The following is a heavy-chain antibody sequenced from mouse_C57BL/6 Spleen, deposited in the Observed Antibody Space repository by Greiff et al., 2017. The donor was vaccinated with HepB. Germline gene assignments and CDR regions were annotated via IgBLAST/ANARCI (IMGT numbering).Heavy chain of an antibody. V-gene: IGHV1-64*01. J-gene: IGHJ2*01. D-gene: IGHD2-5*01. CDR3: ARSSYSNYADY. CDR1: GYTFTSYW. Sequence: QVQLKQPGAELVKPGASVKLSCKASGYTFTSYWMHWVKQRPGQGLEWIGMIHPNSGSTNYNEKFKSKATLTVDKSSSTAYMQLSSLTSEDSAVYYCARSSYSNYADYWGQGTTLTVSS. CDR2: IHPNSGST.